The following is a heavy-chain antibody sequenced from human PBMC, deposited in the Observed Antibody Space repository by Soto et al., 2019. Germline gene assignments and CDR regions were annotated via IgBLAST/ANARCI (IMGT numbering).Heavy chain of an antibody. CDR2: IHSSGGT. D-gene: IGHD2-15*01. J-gene: IGHJ4*02. CDR1: GASIKSRNYF. CDR3: GRLAEAATGHTDFDF. Sequence: SETLSLTCTVSGASIKSRNYFWGWIRQPPGKGLEFVGSIHSSGGTYYNPSLKSRVTVSVDLSNSHFSLSLKSLTATDTAVYYCGRLAEAATGHTDFDFRGQGTLVTVSS. V-gene: IGHV4-39*02.